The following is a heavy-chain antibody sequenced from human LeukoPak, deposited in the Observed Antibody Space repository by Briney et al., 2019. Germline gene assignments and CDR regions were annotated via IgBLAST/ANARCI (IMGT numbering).Heavy chain of an antibody. J-gene: IGHJ4*02. V-gene: IGHV6-1*01. CDR1: GDSVSSNSAA. CDR3: AREDSSSWLGLYYFDY. Sequence: SQTLSLTCAISGDSVSSNSAAWNWIRQSPSRGLEWLGRTYYRPKWYNDYAVSVKGRITINPDTSKNQFSLQLNSVTPEDTAVYYCAREDSSSWLGLYYFDYWGQGTLVTVSS. CDR2: TYYRPKWYN. D-gene: IGHD6-13*01.